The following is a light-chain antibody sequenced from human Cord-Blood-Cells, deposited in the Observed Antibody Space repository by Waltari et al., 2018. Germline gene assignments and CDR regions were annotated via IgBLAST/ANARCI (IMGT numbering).Light chain of an antibody. J-gene: IGKJ1*01. CDR1: QSISSW. CDR3: QQYNSYWT. V-gene: IGKV1-5*03. Sequence: DIQMTQSPSTLSASVVDRVTITCRASQSISSWLAWYQQKPGKAPKLLIYKASSLERGVPSRFSGSGSGTEFTLTISSLQPDDFATYYCQQYNSYWTVGQGTKVEIK. CDR2: KAS.